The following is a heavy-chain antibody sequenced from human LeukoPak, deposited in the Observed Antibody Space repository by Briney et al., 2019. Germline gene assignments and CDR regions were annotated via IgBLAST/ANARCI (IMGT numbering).Heavy chain of an antibody. CDR3: ARLVSSGPYDAFDI. Sequence: PGGSLRLSCAASGFTFSSYSMNWVRQAPGKGLEWVSSISSSGSYIYYADSVKGRFTISRDNAKNSLYLQMNSLRAEDTAVYYCARLVSSGPYDAFDIWGQGTMVTVSS. CDR2: ISSSGSYI. CDR1: GFTFSSYS. D-gene: IGHD3-22*01. V-gene: IGHV3-21*01. J-gene: IGHJ3*02.